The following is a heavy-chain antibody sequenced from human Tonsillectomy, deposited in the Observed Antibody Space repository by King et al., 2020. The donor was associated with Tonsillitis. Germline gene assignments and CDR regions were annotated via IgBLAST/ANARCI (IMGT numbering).Heavy chain of an antibody. Sequence: VQLVESGGGLVKPGGSLRLSCAASGFTFSSAWMSWVRQAPGKGLEWVGRIKTKTDGGTTDYAAPVIGSFTITRDDSKNTVYLQMNGLTTEDTAVYYCTTGGLTICTDGVCYGKKYFQPWGQGTLVTVSS. D-gene: IGHD2-8*01. CDR1: GFTFSSAW. V-gene: IGHV3-15*01. J-gene: IGHJ1*01. CDR3: TTGGLTICTDGVCYGKKYFQP. CDR2: IKTKTDGGTT.